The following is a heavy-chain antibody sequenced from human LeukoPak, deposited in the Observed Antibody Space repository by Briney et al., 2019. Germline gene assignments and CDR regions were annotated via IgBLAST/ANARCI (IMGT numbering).Heavy chain of an antibody. D-gene: IGHD6-19*01. J-gene: IGHJ3*02. CDR3: ARDPWAGKGI. V-gene: IGHV3-53*01. CDR1: GFTVSTNY. Sequence: PGGSLRLSCAASGFTVSTNYMSWVRQAPGKGLEWVSVIYSGGSTYYADSVEGRFTISRDNSKNTLYPQMNSLRAEDTAVYYCARDPWAGKGIWGQGTMVTVPS. CDR2: IYSGGST.